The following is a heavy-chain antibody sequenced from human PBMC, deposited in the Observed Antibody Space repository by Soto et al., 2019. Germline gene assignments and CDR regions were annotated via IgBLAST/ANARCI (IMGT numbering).Heavy chain of an antibody. CDR1: GFTFDDYA. CDR2: ISWNSGSI. Sequence: GGSLRLSCAASGFTFDDYAMHWVRQAPGQGLEWVSGISWNSGSIGYADSVKGRFTISRDNAKNSLYLQMNSLRAEDTAVYYCASEINAYCGGDCPTPGDLHPYGMDVWGQGTTVTVSS. V-gene: IGHV3-9*01. J-gene: IGHJ6*02. D-gene: IGHD2-21*02. CDR3: ASEINAYCGGDCPTPGDLHPYGMDV.